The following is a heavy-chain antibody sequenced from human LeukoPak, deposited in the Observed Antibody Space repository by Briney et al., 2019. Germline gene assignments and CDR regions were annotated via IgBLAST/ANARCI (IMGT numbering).Heavy chain of an antibody. CDR1: GGSFSGYY. CDR2: IYYSGST. CDR3: ARGRYSSSWTGYYYYYYYMDV. Sequence: SETLSLTCAVYGGSFSGYYWSWIRQPPGKGLEWIGYIYYSGSTNYNPSLKSRVTISVDTSKNQFSLKLSSVTAADTAVYYCARGRYSSSWTGYYYYYYYMDVWGKGTTVTISS. V-gene: IGHV4-59*01. D-gene: IGHD6-13*01. J-gene: IGHJ6*03.